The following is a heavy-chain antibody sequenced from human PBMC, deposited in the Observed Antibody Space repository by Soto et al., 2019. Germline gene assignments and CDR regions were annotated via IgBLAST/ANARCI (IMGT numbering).Heavy chain of an antibody. J-gene: IGHJ4*02. CDR2: INHSGST. D-gene: IGHD6-6*01. CDR1: GGSFSGYY. CDR3: ARELSIAARRGGFDY. V-gene: IGHV4-34*01. Sequence: SETLSLTCAVYGGSFSGYYWSWIRQPPGKGLEWIGEINHSGSTNYNPSLKSRVTISVDTSKNQFSLKLSSVTAADTAVYYCARELSIAARRGGFDYWGQGTLVTVSS.